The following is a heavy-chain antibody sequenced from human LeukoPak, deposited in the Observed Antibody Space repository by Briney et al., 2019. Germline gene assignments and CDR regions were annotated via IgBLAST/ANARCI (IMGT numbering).Heavy chain of an antibody. V-gene: IGHV1-8*01. D-gene: IGHD6-19*01. CDR1: GYTFANND. CDR3: TRGRAAGD. Sequence: ASVKVSCKASGYTFANNDINWVRQTAGQGIEWMGWVSPDSGDTGYAPNFRGRVTMTTDTSINTAYMELTSLTSEDTAIYYRTRGRAAGDWGQGTLVTVSS. CDR2: VSPDSGDT. J-gene: IGHJ4*02.